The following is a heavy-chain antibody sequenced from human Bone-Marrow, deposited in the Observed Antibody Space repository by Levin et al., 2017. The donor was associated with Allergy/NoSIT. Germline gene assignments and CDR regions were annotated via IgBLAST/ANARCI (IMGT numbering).Heavy chain of an antibody. CDR1: GFTFSKYS. V-gene: IGHV3-48*04. CDR3: ARQGAFDV. D-gene: IGHD2/OR15-2a*01. CDR2: ISATSAKT. Sequence: GESLKISCEASGFTFSKYSMNWVRQAPGGGLEWISYISATSAKTYYADSVKDRFAISRNNARNSVYLQMDNLSLEDSAVYYCARQGAFDVWGPGTTVTVSS. J-gene: IGHJ6*02.